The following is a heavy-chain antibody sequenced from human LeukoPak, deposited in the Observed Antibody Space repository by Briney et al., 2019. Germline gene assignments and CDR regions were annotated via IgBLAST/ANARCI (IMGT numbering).Heavy chain of an antibody. D-gene: IGHD3-22*01. CDR2: ISAYNGNT. CDR3: ASRTPTYYYDSSGSGAFDI. CDR1: GYTFTSYG. Sequence: ASVKVSCKASGYTFTSYGISWVRQAPGQGLEWMGWISAYNGNTNYAQKFQGRVTIIADKSTSTAYMELRSLRSDDTAVYYCASRTPTYYYDSSGSGAFDIWGQGTMVTVSS. J-gene: IGHJ3*02. V-gene: IGHV1-18*01.